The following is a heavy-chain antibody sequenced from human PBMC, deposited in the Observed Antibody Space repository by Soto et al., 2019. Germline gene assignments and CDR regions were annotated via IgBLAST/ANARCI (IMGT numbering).Heavy chain of an antibody. CDR2: ISSSSSTI. J-gene: IGHJ4*02. D-gene: IGHD2-2*01. CDR1: GFTFSSYS. CDR3: ASDIVVVPAAEHFDY. Sequence: PGGSLRLSCAASGFTFSSYSMNWVRQAPGKGLEWVSYISSSSSTIYYADSVKGRFTISRDNAKNSLYLQMNSLRDEDTAVYYCASDIVVVPAAEHFDYWGQGTLVTVSS. V-gene: IGHV3-48*02.